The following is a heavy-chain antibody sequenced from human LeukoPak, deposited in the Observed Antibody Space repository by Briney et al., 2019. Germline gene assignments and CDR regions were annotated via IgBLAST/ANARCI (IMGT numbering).Heavy chain of an antibody. CDR3: ARAGWFGDYNWFDP. Sequence: GGSLRLSCAVSGFTFSSYSMNWVRQAPGKGLEWISYISSASNTIYYADSVKGRFTISRDNAKNSVYLQMNSLRAEDTAMYYCARAGWFGDYNWFDPWGQGTLVTVSS. V-gene: IGHV3-48*01. D-gene: IGHD3-10*01. CDR1: GFTFSSYS. J-gene: IGHJ5*02. CDR2: ISSASNTI.